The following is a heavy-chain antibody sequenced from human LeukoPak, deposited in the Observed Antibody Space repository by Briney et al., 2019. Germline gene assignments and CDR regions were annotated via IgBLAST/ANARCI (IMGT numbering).Heavy chain of an antibody. J-gene: IGHJ4*01. V-gene: IGHV3-30*01. Sequence: PGGSLRLSCAASGFIFSTYAMHWVRQAPGKGLEWVAFISYDANHKYYGDSVRGRLIVSRDQSKNTLYLQMNSLRSEDTAVYYCARDLSTRYSIDYWGQGILVIVSS. D-gene: IGHD4-11*01. CDR1: GFIFSTYA. CDR2: ISYDANHK. CDR3: ARDLSTRYSIDY.